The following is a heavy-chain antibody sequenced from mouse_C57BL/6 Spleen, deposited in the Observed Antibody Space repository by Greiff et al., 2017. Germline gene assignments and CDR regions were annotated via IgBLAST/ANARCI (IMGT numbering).Heavy chain of an antibody. CDR3: VRDTTVVAPGFAY. J-gene: IGHJ3*01. CDR2: IRSKSNNYAT. CDR1: GFSFNTYA. Sequence: EVQRVESGGGLVQPKGSLKLSCAASGFSFNTYAMNWVRQAPGKGLEWVARIRSKSNNYATYYADSVKDRFTISRDDSESMLYLQMNNLKTEDTAMYYCVRDTTVVAPGFAYWGQGTLVTVSA. V-gene: IGHV10-1*01. D-gene: IGHD1-1*01.